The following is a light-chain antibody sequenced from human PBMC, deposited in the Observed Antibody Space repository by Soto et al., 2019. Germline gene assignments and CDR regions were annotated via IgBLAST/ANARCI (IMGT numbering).Light chain of an antibody. J-gene: IGLJ2*01. CDR3: SSYTSTSVL. V-gene: IGLV2-14*01. CDR1: ISDVGGHNY. CDR2: DVS. Sequence: QSALTQPASVSGSPGQSITISCTGNISDVGGHNYVFWYQQHPGKAPKLMIYDVSNRPSGVSNRFSGSKSGNTASLTISGLQAEDEADYYCSSYTSTSVLFGGGTKLTVL.